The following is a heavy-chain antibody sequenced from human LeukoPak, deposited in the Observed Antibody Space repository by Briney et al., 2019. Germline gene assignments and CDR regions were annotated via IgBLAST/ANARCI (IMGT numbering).Heavy chain of an antibody. CDR2: MNPNSGNT. D-gene: IGHD6-13*01. CDR3: ARAPSVRVFNWLDP. CDR1: GYTFTSYD. J-gene: IGHJ5*02. Sequence: GASVKVSCKASGYTFTSYDINWVRQATGQGLEWMGWMNPNSGNTGYAQKFQGRVTMTRNTSISTAYMELSSLRSEDTAVYYCARAPSVRVFNWLDPWGQGTLVTVSS. V-gene: IGHV1-8*01.